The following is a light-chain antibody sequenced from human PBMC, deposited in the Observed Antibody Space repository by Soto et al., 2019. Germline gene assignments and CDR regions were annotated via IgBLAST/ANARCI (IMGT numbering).Light chain of an antibody. CDR1: SSDVGGYSY. CDR2: DVS. Sequence: QSALTQPASVSGSPGQSIAISCTGTSSDVGGYSYVSWYQQQPGKAPKLVISDVSNRPSGVSDRFSGSKSGNTASLTISGLQTEDEADYYCASYTTSITSVFGTGTKLTVL. J-gene: IGLJ1*01. V-gene: IGLV2-14*01. CDR3: ASYTTSITSV.